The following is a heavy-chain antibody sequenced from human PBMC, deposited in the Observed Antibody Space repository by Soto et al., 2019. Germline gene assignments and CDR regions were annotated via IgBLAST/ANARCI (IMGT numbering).Heavy chain of an antibody. Sequence: SETLSLTCTVSGGSISSGGFYWSWIRQHPGKGLEWIGYIYYSGSTYYNPSLKSRVTISVDTSKNQFSLKLSSVTAADTAVYYCARVLFTRNYYYYGMDVWGQGTTVTVSS. J-gene: IGHJ6*02. D-gene: IGHD3-16*01. CDR1: GGSISSGGFY. V-gene: IGHV4-31*03. CDR2: IYYSGST. CDR3: ARVLFTRNYYYYGMDV.